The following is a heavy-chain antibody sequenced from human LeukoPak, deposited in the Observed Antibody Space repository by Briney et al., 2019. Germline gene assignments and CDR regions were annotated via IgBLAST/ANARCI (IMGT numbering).Heavy chain of an antibody. Sequence: ASVKVSCKASGYTFTSYGISWVRQAPGQGLEWMGWISAYNGNTNYAQKLQGRVTMTTDTSTSTAYMELRSLRSDDTAVYYCARVRSSTNLYYFDYWGQGTLVTVSS. CDR1: GYTFTSYG. D-gene: IGHD2-2*01. J-gene: IGHJ4*02. CDR2: ISAYNGNT. V-gene: IGHV1-18*01. CDR3: ARVRSSTNLYYFDY.